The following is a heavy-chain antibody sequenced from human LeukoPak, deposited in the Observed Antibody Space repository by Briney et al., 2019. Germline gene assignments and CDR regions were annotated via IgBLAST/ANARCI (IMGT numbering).Heavy chain of an antibody. CDR2: IWYDGSNK. V-gene: IGHV3-33*01. Sequence: GGSLRLSCAASGFXFSSYGIHWVRQAPGKGLEWVAVIWYDGSNKFSADSVKGRFTIPRDNSKNTLYLQMNSLRAEDTAVYYCAREYSAGWFDPWGQGTLVTVSS. CDR3: AREYSAGWFDP. CDR1: GFXFSSYG. J-gene: IGHJ5*02. D-gene: IGHD6-13*01.